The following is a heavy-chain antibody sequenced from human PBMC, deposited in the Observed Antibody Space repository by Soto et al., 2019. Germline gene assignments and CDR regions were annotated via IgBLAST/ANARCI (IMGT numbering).Heavy chain of an antibody. V-gene: IGHV1-58*02. D-gene: IGHD1-1*01. CDR1: GFTFTSSA. CDR3: AAEIWNDAAYFDY. Sequence: SVKVSCKASGFTFTSSAMQWVRQARGQRLEWIGWIVVGSGNTNYARKFQERVTITRDMSTSTAYMELSSLRSEDTAVYYCAAEIWNDAAYFDYWGQGTLVTVSS. J-gene: IGHJ4*02. CDR2: IVVGSGNT.